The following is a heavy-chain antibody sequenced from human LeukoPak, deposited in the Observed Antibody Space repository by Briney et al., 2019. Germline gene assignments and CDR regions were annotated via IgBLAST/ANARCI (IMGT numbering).Heavy chain of an antibody. CDR1: GGSITTTNY. V-gene: IGHV4-4*02. D-gene: IGHD1-26*01. Sequence: PSETLSLTCGVSGGSITTTNYLSWVRQPPGGGLEWIGEISLAGRTRYNPSLKSRVNISIDESKNHLYLNLASVTAADTAVYYCSRESGPFCPFGHWGLGTLVAVTS. J-gene: IGHJ4*02. CDR2: ISLAGRT. CDR3: SRESGPFCPFGH.